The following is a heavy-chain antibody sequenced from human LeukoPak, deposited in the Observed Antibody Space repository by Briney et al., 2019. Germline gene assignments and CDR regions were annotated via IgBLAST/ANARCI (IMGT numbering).Heavy chain of an antibody. V-gene: IGHV1-8*03. J-gene: IGHJ6*03. CDR2: MNPNSGNT. CDR3: ASGYYYYYMDV. Sequence: EASVKVSCKASGYSFSGYGMLWVRQAPGQGLEYMGWMNPNSGNTGYAQKFQGRVTITRNTSISTAYMELSSLRSEDTAVYYCASGYYYYYMDVWGKGTTVTVSS. CDR1: GYSFSGYG.